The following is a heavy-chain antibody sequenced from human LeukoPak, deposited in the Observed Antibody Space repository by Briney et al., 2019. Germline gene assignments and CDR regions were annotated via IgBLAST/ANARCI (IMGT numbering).Heavy chain of an antibody. J-gene: IGHJ4*02. Sequence: GGSLRLSCAASGFTFSSYAMHWVRQAPGKGLEWVAVISYDGSNKYYADSVKGRFTISRDNSKNTLYLQMNSLRAEDTAVYYCARSSALWFGELDFDYWGQGTLVTVSS. CDR1: GFTFSSYA. CDR3: ARSSALWFGELDFDY. CDR2: ISYDGSNK. D-gene: IGHD3-10*01. V-gene: IGHV3-30*04.